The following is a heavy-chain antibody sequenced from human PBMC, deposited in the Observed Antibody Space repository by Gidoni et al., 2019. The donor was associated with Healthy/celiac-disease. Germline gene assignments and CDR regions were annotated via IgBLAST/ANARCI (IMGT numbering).Heavy chain of an antibody. Sequence: QLQLQESGPGLVKPSETLSLTCTVSGGSISSSSYYWDWIRQPPGKGLEWIGSIYYSGSTYYNPSLKSRVTISVDTSKNQFSLKLSSVTAADTAVYYCARSPGRYYNDSSGYYWGQGTLVTVSS. CDR1: GGSISSSSYY. CDR3: ARSPGRYYNDSSGYY. J-gene: IGHJ4*02. CDR2: IYYSGST. V-gene: IGHV4-39*01. D-gene: IGHD3-22*01.